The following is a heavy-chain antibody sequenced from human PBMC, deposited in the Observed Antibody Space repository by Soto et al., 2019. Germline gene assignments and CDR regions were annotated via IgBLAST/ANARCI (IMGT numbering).Heavy chain of an antibody. CDR3: ARDLHYYDSSGYQDGFDY. Sequence: QVQLVQSGAEVKKPGSSVKVSCKASGGTFSSYAISWVRQAPGQGLEWMGGIIPIFGTANYAQKFQGRVTITADESTSTAYMELSSLRSEDTAVYSCARDLHYYDSSGYQDGFDYWGQGTLVTVSS. D-gene: IGHD3-22*01. CDR2: IIPIFGTA. CDR1: GGTFSSYA. V-gene: IGHV1-69*01. J-gene: IGHJ4*02.